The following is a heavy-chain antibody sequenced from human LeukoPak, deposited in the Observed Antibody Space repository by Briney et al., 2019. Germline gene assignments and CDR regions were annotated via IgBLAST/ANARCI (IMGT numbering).Heavy chain of an antibody. J-gene: IGHJ4*02. CDR3: ARAVGGDGSGSL. V-gene: IGHV4-61*02. Sequence: SQTLSLTCTVSGGSISSGSYYWSWIRQPAGTGLEWIGRIYTSGSTNYNPSLKSRVTISVDTSKNQFSLKLSSVTAADTAVYYCARAVGGDGSGSLWGPGTLVTVSS. D-gene: IGHD3-10*01. CDR2: IYTSGST. CDR1: GGSISSGSYY.